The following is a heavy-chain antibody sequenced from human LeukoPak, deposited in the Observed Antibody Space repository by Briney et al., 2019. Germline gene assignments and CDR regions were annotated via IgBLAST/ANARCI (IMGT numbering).Heavy chain of an antibody. CDR2: FDPEDGET. CDR1: GYTLTELS. D-gene: IGHD6-19*01. V-gene: IGHV1-24*01. Sequence: ASVKVSCKVSGYTLTELSMHWVRQAPGKGLEWMGGFDPEDGETIYAQKFQGRVTMTEDTSTDTAYMELSSLRSEDTAVYYCATGPGYRSGWDFDYWGQGTLVTVSS. J-gene: IGHJ4*02. CDR3: ATGPGYRSGWDFDY.